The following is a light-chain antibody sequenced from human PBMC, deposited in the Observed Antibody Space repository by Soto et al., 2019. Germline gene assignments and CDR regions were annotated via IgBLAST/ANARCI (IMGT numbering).Light chain of an antibody. V-gene: IGKV4-1*01. CDR2: WAS. Sequence: DIVMTQSPDSLAVSLGERATINCKSSQNVLYSSNNKNYLAWYQQKPGQPPKLLIYWASTRESGVPDRFSGSGSGTDFTLTISSLQAEDVAVYYCQQYYSNALTFGGGTKVEIK. J-gene: IGKJ4*01. CDR3: QQYYSNALT. CDR1: QNVLYSSNNKNY.